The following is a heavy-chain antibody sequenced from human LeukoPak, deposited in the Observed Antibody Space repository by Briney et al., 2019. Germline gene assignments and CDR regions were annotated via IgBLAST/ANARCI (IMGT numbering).Heavy chain of an antibody. Sequence: PSETLSLTCTVSGGSISSSSYYWGWLRQPPGKGLEGFGRIYYSGSTYYNPSLKSRVTISVDTSKNQFSLKLSSVTAADTAVYYCARVIRNGYYMDFGGKGTTVTVSS. D-gene: IGHD1-1*01. CDR3: ARVIRNGYYMDF. J-gene: IGHJ6*03. V-gene: IGHV4-39*07. CDR1: GGSISSSSYY. CDR2: IYYSGST.